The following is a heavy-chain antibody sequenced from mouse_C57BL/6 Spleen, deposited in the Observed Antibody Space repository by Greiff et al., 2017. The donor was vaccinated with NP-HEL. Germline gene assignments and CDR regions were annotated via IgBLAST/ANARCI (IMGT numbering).Heavy chain of an antibody. CDR1: GYTFTSYG. J-gene: IGHJ3*01. D-gene: IGHD2-12*01. CDR2: IYPRSGNT. CDR3: AREGYYSEAY. V-gene: IGHV1-81*01. Sequence: VQGVESGAELARPGASVKLSCKASGYTFTSYGISWVKQRTGQGLEWIGEIYPRSGNTYYNEKFKGKATLTADKSSSTAYMELRSLTSEDSAVYFCAREGYYSEAYWGQGTLVTVSA.